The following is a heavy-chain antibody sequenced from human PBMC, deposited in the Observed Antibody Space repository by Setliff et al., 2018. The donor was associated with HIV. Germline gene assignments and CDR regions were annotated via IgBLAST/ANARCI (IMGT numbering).Heavy chain of an antibody. J-gene: IGHJ4*02. Sequence: NPSETLSLTCTVSGVSFSSSDYYRGWIRQSPGKGLEWIGSFYYSGNTYYNPSLKSRVTISVDTSKKQFSLRLTSVTAADTAVYYCARHSRAGDIDYWGQGTLVTVSS. CDR3: ARHSRAGDIDY. V-gene: IGHV4-39*01. CDR1: GVSFSSSDYY. CDR2: FYYSGNT. D-gene: IGHD3-16*01.